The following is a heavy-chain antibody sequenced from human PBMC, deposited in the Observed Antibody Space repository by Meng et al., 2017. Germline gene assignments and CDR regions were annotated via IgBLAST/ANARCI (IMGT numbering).Heavy chain of an antibody. D-gene: IGHD2-2*02. CDR1: GFTFSSYW. CDR2: IKQDGSEK. Sequence: GESLKISCAASGFTFSSYWMSWVRQAPGKGLEWVANIKQDGSEKYYVDSVKGRFTISRDNAKNSLYLQMNSLRAEDTAVYYCARDYFRRGYTRLGRGFDYWGQGTLVTGAS. V-gene: IGHV3-7*01. J-gene: IGHJ4*02. CDR3: ARDYFRRGYTRLGRGFDY.